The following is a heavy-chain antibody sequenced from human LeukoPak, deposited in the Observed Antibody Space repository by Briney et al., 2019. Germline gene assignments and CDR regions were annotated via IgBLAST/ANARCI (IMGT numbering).Heavy chain of an antibody. CDR2: ISYDGSNK. J-gene: IGHJ6*02. CDR3: ARDGGRGYSGYDTYYYYGMDV. Sequence: GGSLRLSCAASGFTFSRYAMHWVRQAPGKGLEWVAVISYDGSNKYYADSVKGRFTISRDNSKNTLYLQMNSLRAEDTAVYYCARDGGRGYSGYDTYYYYGMDVWGQGTTVTVSS. CDR1: GFTFSRYA. V-gene: IGHV3-30*04. D-gene: IGHD5-12*01.